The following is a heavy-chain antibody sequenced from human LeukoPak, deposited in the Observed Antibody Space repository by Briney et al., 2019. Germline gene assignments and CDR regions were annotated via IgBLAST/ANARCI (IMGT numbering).Heavy chain of an antibody. J-gene: IGHJ5*02. CDR2: INPSSGST. CDR3: ARDNSVEDTAWWFDP. V-gene: IGHV1-46*01. CDR1: GYTLTGYY. D-gene: IGHD4-23*01. Sequence: ASLKVSCKASGYTLTGYYMHWVRHAPGHEREWMGIINPSSGSTSYAQKCQGRVTMTRDMSTSTDYMELSSLRSEDTAVYYCARDNSVEDTAWWFDPWGQGTLVTVSS.